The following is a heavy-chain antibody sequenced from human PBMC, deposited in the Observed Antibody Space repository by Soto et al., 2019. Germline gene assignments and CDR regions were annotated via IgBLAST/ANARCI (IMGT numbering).Heavy chain of an antibody. CDR3: TRGAGAPWVRVDS. J-gene: IGHJ4*02. CDR1: GYSITSGFY. Sequence: SETLSLTCGVSGYSITSGFYWGWVRQSPGKGLEWIGSISYSAKTFYNPSLASRLSIAVDTSMNQFSLRLTSVTAADTALYYGTRGAGAPWVRVDSWGQGTLVTVSS. CDR2: ISYSAKT. V-gene: IGHV4-38-2*01. D-gene: IGHD3-16*01.